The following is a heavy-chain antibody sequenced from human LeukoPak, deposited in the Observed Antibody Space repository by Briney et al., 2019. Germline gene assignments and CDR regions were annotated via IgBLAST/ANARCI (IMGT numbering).Heavy chain of an antibody. V-gene: IGHV3-74*01. CDR1: GFTFSNYW. Sequence: GGSLRLSCAASGFTFSNYWMHWVRQAPGKGLVWVSRINSNGSSTNYADSVKGRFTISRDNAKNTLYLQMSSLRAEDTAVYYCAKGGATICDNWGQGTLVIVSS. J-gene: IGHJ4*02. CDR3: AKGGATICDN. CDR2: INSNGSST. D-gene: IGHD5-12*01.